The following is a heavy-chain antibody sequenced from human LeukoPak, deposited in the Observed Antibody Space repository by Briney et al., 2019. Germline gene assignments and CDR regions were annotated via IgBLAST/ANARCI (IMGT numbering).Heavy chain of an antibody. V-gene: IGHV3-74*01. J-gene: IGHJ3*02. CDR3: AKDSSGYYYGMGAFDI. CDR1: GFNFNTYW. CDR2: LNSDGSTT. Sequence: GGSLRLSCAASGFNFNTYWMSWVRQVPGKGLVWVSGLNSDGSTTGYADSVRGRFTISRDNAKSTLYLQMNSLRAEDTAVYYCAKDSSGYYYGMGAFDIWGQGTMVTVSS. D-gene: IGHD3-22*01.